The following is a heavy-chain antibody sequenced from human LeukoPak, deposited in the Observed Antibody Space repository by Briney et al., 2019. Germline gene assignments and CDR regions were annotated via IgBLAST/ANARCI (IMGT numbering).Heavy chain of an antibody. J-gene: IGHJ4*02. D-gene: IGHD3-22*01. V-gene: IGHV3-66*01. CDR3: ARGVANYYESSGYQN. CDR1: GFTVSSNY. Sequence: GSLRLSCAASGFTVSSNYMSWVRQAPGKGLEWVSVIYSGGSTYYADSVKGRFTISRDNSKNTLYLQMNSLRAEDAAVYYCARGVANYYESSGYQNWGQGTLVTVSS. CDR2: IYSGGST.